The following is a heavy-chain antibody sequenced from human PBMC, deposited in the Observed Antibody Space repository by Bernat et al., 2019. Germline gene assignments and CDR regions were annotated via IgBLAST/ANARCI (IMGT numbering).Heavy chain of an antibody. Sequence: QVQLVESGGGVVQPGRSLRLSCAASGFTFSSYAMHWVRQAPGKGLGWVAVISYDGSNKYHADSVQGRFTISRDNSKNTLYLQMNSLRAEDTAVYYCARDDGGGAYDFWSGYYGSDYWGQGTLVTVSS. J-gene: IGHJ4*02. CDR2: ISYDGSNK. CDR3: ARDDGGGAYDFWSGYYGSDY. CDR1: GFTFSSYA. V-gene: IGHV3-30-3*01. D-gene: IGHD3-3*01.